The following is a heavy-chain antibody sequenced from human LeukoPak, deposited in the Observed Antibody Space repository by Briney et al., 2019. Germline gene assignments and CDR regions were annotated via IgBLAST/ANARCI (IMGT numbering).Heavy chain of an antibody. Sequence: GGSLRLSCAASGFTFSNYWMHWVNQAPGKGLVWVARINSDGRSTSYADSVKGRFTISRDNAKNTLYLQTNSLRAEDTAVYYCARGRYSSSWSDYWGQGTLVTVSS. CDR3: ARGRYSSSWSDY. CDR1: GFTFSNYW. D-gene: IGHD6-13*01. CDR2: INSDGRST. V-gene: IGHV3-74*01. J-gene: IGHJ4*02.